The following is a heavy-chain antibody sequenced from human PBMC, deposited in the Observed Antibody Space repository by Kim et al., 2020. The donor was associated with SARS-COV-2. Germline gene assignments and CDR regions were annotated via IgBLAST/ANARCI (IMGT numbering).Heavy chain of an antibody. D-gene: IGHD2-2*01. CDR3: ARYCSSTSCRKRFVY. Sequence: PSLKSRVTISVDTSKNQFSLKLSSVTAADTAVYYCARYCSSTSCRKRFVYWGQGTLVTVSS. J-gene: IGHJ4*02. V-gene: IGHV4-34*01.